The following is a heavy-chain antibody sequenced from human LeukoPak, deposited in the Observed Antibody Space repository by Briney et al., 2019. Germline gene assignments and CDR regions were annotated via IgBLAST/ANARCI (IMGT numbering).Heavy chain of an antibody. CDR3: ASRSLGYCSGGSCYYFDY. V-gene: IGHV4-39*01. Sequence: SETLSLTCTVSGGSISSSSYYWGWIRQPPGKGLEWIGSIYYSGSTYYNPSLKSRVTISVDTSKNQFSLKLSSVTAADTAVYYCASRSLGYCSGGSCYYFDYWGQGTLVTVSS. J-gene: IGHJ4*02. CDR1: GGSISSSSYY. D-gene: IGHD2-15*01. CDR2: IYYSGST.